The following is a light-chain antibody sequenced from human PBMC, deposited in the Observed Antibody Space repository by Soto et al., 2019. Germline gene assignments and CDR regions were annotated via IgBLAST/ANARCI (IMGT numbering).Light chain of an antibody. CDR1: QLINGY. J-gene: IGKJ1*01. Sequence: DIQLTQSPSSLSASLGDRVTISCRASQLINGYLNWYQQKPGKAPRLLIYTASNLQSGVPSRFSGTRSGTDFTLINSDLQAEDFATYYCQQTYSPLRTFGQGTRVEIK. CDR3: QQTYSPLRT. CDR2: TAS. V-gene: IGKV1-39*01.